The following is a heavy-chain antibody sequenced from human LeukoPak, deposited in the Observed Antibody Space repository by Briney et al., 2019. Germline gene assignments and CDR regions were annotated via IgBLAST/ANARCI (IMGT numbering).Heavy chain of an antibody. J-gene: IGHJ6*02. CDR1: GFTFSNYK. Sequence: GGSLRLSCSASGFTFSNYKMNWVRQAPGKGLEWVSAISSSSSYIYYADSMKGRFTVSRDNAKNSLFLQMNSLRAEDTAVYYCARERLVVVGDAYYYYGMDVWGQGTTVTVSS. CDR3: ARERLVVVGDAYYYYGMDV. D-gene: IGHD2-2*01. CDR2: ISSSSSYI. V-gene: IGHV3-21*01.